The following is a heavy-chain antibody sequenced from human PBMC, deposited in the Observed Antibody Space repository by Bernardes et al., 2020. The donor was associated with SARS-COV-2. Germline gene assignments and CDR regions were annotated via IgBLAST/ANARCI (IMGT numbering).Heavy chain of an antibody. Sequence: SEPLSLTCTVSGGSISSSSYYWGWIRQPPGKGLEWIGSIYYSGSTYYNPSLKSRVTISVDTSKNQFSLKLSSVTAADTAVYYCARGYFDWLSPYYFDYWGQGTLVTVSS. CDR3: ARGYFDWLSPYYFDY. CDR2: IYYSGST. V-gene: IGHV4-39*01. D-gene: IGHD3-9*01. CDR1: GGSISSSSYY. J-gene: IGHJ4*02.